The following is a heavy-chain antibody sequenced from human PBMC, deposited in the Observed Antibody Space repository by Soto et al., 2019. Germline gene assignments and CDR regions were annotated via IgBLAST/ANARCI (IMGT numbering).Heavy chain of an antibody. V-gene: IGHV3-7*01. J-gene: IGHJ4*02. CDR1: GFTFSSYW. D-gene: IGHD6-19*01. Sequence: GGSLRLSCAASGFTFSSYWMSWVRQAPGKGLEWVANIKQDGSEKYYVDSVKGRFTISRDNAKNSLYLQMNSLRAEDTAVYYCARDVTVAGGGYFDYWGQGTLVTVSS. CDR2: IKQDGSEK. CDR3: ARDVTVAGGGYFDY.